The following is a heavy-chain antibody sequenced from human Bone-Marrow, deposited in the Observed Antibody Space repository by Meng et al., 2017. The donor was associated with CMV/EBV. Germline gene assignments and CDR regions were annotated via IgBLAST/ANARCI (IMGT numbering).Heavy chain of an antibody. J-gene: IGHJ6*02. D-gene: IGHD2-2*01. Sequence: GESLKISCAASGFTVSSNYMSWVRQAPGKGLEWVSVIYSGGSTYYADSVKGRFTISRDNSKNTLYLQMNSLRAEETAVYYCARVFIVVVPAAIWAVLNYYYGMDVWGQGTTVTVSS. CDR2: IYSGGST. CDR3: ARVFIVVVPAAIWAVLNYYYGMDV. V-gene: IGHV3-53*01. CDR1: GFTVSSNY.